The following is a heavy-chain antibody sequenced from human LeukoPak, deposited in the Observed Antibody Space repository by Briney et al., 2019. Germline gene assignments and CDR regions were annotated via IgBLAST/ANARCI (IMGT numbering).Heavy chain of an antibody. Sequence: VGSLRLSCAASGFTFSSYEMNWVRRAPGKGLEWVSYISISGSTIYYADSVKGRFTISRDNAKNSLYLQMNSLRAEDTAVCYCAELGITMIGGVWGKGTTVTVSS. CDR1: GFTFSSYE. J-gene: IGHJ6*04. CDR3: AELGITMIGGV. CDR2: ISISGSTI. D-gene: IGHD3-10*02. V-gene: IGHV3-48*03.